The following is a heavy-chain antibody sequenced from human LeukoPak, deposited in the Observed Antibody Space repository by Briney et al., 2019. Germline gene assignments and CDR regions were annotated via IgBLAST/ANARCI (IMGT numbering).Heavy chain of an antibody. V-gene: IGHV3-20*01. CDR2: INWNGGST. CDR1: GFIFDDYG. D-gene: IGHD2-15*01. CDR3: ARDRGRYCSGGTCYDWFDP. J-gene: IGHJ5*02. Sequence: GGSLRHPREASGFIFDDYGMSWVRQAPGKGLEWVSSINWNGGSTYYADSVKGRFTISRDNAKNSLYLQMNSLRAEDTALYHCARDRGRYCSGGTCYDWFDPWGEGPLVTVSS.